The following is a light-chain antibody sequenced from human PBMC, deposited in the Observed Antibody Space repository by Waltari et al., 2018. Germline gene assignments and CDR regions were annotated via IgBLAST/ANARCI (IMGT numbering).Light chain of an antibody. Sequence: DIQMTPSPSLLSASVGDRVTITCQASQSIRTWLAWYQQKPGKAPKLLLYSTSNLETGVPSRFSGSGSATEFSFTISSLQPDDFATYYGQQYNTYATYTFGQGTKLEIK. CDR2: STS. V-gene: IGKV1-5*03. CDR3: QQYNTYATYT. J-gene: IGKJ2*01. CDR1: QSIRTW.